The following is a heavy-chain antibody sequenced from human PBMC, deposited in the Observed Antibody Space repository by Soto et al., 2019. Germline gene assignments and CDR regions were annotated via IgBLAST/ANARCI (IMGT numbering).Heavy chain of an antibody. Sequence: QVQLVQSGAEVKQPGASVKVSCKASGYTFTSYGISWVRQAPGQGLEWMGWISAYNGNTNYAQKLQGRVTMTTDTSTSTAYMELRSLRSDDTAVYYCARARGITYYYDKGAFDIWGQGTMVTVSS. CDR1: GYTFTSYG. V-gene: IGHV1-18*01. CDR3: ARARGITYYYDKGAFDI. J-gene: IGHJ3*02. D-gene: IGHD3-22*01. CDR2: ISAYNGNT.